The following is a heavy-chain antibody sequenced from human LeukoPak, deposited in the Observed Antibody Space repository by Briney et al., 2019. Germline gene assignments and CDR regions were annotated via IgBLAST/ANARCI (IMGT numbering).Heavy chain of an antibody. V-gene: IGHV3-23*01. CDR1: GFTFNTYT. D-gene: IGHD6-13*01. J-gene: IGHJ4*02. CDR2: IKGRGDST. CDR3: TRSAAYYFDD. Sequence: GGSLRLSCTASGFTFNTYTMSWVRQAQGKGLEWVSAIKGRGDSTSYADSVKGRFTISRDNSKNTLYLQMSSLRAEDTAIYYCTRSAAYYFDDWGQGTLVTVSS.